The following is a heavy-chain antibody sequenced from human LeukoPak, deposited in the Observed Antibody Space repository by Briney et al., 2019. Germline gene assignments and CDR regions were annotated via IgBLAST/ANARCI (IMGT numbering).Heavy chain of an antibody. V-gene: IGHV1-2*06. D-gene: IGHD3-10*01. Sequence: ASVKVSCKASGYTFTDYYIHWVRQAPGQGLEWVGRINPNSGGTNYAQKFQGRVTMTWDTSINTVYMEFGRLRSDDTAMYYCAKDHGYVGSNWFDPWGQGTLVIVSS. J-gene: IGHJ5*02. CDR3: AKDHGYVGSNWFDP. CDR1: GYTFTDYY. CDR2: INPNSGGT.